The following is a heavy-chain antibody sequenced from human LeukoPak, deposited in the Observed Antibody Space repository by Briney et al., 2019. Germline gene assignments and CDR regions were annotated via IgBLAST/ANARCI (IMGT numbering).Heavy chain of an antibody. CDR2: INHSGST. D-gene: IGHD4-17*01. CDR1: GGSFSGYY. CDR3: ARTPTVTTAAAHFDY. J-gene: IGHJ4*02. Sequence: SETLSLTCAVYGGSFSGYYWSWIRQPPGKGLEWIGEINHSGSTNYNPSLKSRVTISVDTSKNQFSLKLSSVTAADMAVYYCARTPTVTTAAAHFDYWGQGTLVTVSS. V-gene: IGHV4-34*01.